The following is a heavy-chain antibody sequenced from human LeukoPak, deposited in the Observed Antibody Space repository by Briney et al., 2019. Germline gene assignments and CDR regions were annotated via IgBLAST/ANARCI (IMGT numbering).Heavy chain of an antibody. CDR1: EFAFSTYN. CDR3: ARDLGGSGSY. CDR2: ISTGSSTT. D-gene: IGHD3-10*01. V-gene: IGHV3-48*01. J-gene: IGHJ4*02. Sequence: GGSLRLSCAASEFAFSTYNMNWVRQAPGKGLEWVSYISTGSSTTYYADSVKGRFTISRDNVENSLYLQMNSLRAEDTAVYYCARDLGGSGSYWGQGTLVTVSS.